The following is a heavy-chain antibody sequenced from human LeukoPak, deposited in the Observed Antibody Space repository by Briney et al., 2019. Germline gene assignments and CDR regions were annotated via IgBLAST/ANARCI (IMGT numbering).Heavy chain of an antibody. CDR3: ARSVVRGVNIRAFGY. CDR2: INHSGST. CDR1: GGSFSGYY. D-gene: IGHD3-10*01. J-gene: IGHJ4*02. V-gene: IGHV4-34*01. Sequence: PSETLSLTCAVYGGSFSGYYWSWIRQPPGKGLEWSGEINHSGSTNYNPSLKSRVTISVATSKNQFSLKSSSVAAADTAVYYCARSVVRGVNIRAFGYWGQGTLVTVSS.